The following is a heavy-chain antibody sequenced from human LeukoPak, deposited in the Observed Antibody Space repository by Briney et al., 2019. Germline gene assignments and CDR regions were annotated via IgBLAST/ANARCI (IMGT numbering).Heavy chain of an antibody. CDR2: IRYDGSNK. Sequence: GGSLRLSCAASGFTFSSYGMHWVRQAPGKGLEWVAFIRYDGSNKYYADSVKGRFTISRDNSKNTLYLQMNSLRAEDTAVYYCAKDGPQYCSSTSCYLPEYFQHWGQGTLVTVSS. J-gene: IGHJ1*01. CDR1: GFTFSSYG. D-gene: IGHD2-2*01. CDR3: AKDGPQYCSSTSCYLPEYFQH. V-gene: IGHV3-30*02.